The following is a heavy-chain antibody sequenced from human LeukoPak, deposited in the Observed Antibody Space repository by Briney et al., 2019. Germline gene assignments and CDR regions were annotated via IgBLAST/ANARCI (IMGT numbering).Heavy chain of an antibody. CDR3: ARDRGIMLTFGGVVAKGAHY. CDR1: GGSLNNYY. Sequence: SETLSLTCTVSGGSLNNYYWSWIRQPAGKGLEWIGYIYDSGSTYYNPSLKSRVTISIDMSKNQFSLKLSSVTAADTALYYCARDRGIMLTFGGVVAKGAHYWGQGTLVTVSS. D-gene: IGHD3-16*02. CDR2: IYDSGST. J-gene: IGHJ4*02. V-gene: IGHV4-59*12.